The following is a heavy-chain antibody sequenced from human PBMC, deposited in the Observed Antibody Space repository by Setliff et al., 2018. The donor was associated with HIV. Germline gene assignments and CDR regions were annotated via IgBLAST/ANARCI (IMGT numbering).Heavy chain of an antibody. CDR2: INPSGGST. Sequence: WASVKVSCKASGYTFTSYYMHWVRQAPGQGLEWMGTINPSGGSTSYAQKFQGRVTMTGDTSTSTVYMELSSLRSEDTAVYYCARDCSSTSCPGSFNYYYYYYYMDVWGKGTTVTVSS. CDR1: GYTFTSYY. CDR3: ARDCSSTSCPGSFNYYYYYYYMDV. D-gene: IGHD2-2*01. J-gene: IGHJ6*03. V-gene: IGHV1-46*03.